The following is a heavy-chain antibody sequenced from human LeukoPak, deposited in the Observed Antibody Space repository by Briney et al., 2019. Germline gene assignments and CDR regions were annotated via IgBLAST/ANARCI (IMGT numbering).Heavy chain of an antibody. J-gene: IGHJ6*03. V-gene: IGHV3-23*01. CDR1: GFTFSSYW. D-gene: IGHD2-15*01. Sequence: GGSLRLSCAASGFTFSSYWMHWVRQAPGKGLEWVSAVSSSGGTTYYADSVKGRFTISRDNSKNTLSLQMNSLRAEDTAIYYCAKNGDRGAYCSGGSCYPYYYYYMDVWGKGTTVTISS. CDR2: VSSSGGTT. CDR3: AKNGDRGAYCSGGSCYPYYYYYMDV.